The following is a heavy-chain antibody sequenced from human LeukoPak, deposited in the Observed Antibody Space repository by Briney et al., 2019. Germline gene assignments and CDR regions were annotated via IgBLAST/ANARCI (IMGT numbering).Heavy chain of an antibody. J-gene: IGHJ4*02. D-gene: IGHD3-22*01. V-gene: IGHV5-51*01. Sequence: GESLKISCKGSGYSFTSYWIVWVRQMPGKGLEWMGIIYPGDSDTRYSPSFQGQVTISADKSISTAYLQWSSLKASDTATYYCARLRGYGEPSPVVTYWGQGTLVTVSS. CDR1: GYSFTSYW. CDR3: ARLRGYGEPSPVVTY. CDR2: IYPGDSDT.